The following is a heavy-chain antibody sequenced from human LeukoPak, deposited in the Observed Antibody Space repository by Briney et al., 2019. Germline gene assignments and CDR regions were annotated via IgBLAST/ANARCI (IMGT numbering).Heavy chain of an antibody. CDR1: GGSISRGRYY. D-gene: IGHD2-15*01. V-gene: IGHV4-61*09. CDR3: ARGGTYCSGGGCYSRTSYWFDP. CDR2: IYTSGCA. J-gene: IGHJ5*02. Sequence: SETLSLTCTVSGGSISRGRYYWSWIRHPAGKGLECIEHIYTSGCANYNPPFKSPVPISVDTSKNLFFLKLSSVTATDPAGCYCARGGTYCSGGGCYSRTSYWFDPWGQGTLVTVSS.